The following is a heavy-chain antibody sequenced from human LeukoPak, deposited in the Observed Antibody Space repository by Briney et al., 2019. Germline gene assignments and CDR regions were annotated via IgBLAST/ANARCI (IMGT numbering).Heavy chain of an antibody. CDR1: GYTFISYG. V-gene: IGHV1-18*01. D-gene: IGHD2-15*01. Sequence: ASVRVSCKASGYTFISYGISWVRQAPGQGLEWMGWISAYNGNTNYAQKLQGRVTMTTDTSTSTAYMELRSLRSDDTAVYYCARYHCSGGSCYPFDYWGQGTLVTVSS. CDR3: ARYHCSGGSCYPFDY. CDR2: ISAYNGNT. J-gene: IGHJ4*02.